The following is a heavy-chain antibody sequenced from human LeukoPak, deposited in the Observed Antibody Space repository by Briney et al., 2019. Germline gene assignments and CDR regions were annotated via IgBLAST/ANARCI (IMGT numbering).Heavy chain of an antibody. D-gene: IGHD3-16*01. CDR1: GGSFSTYY. Sequence: PSETLSLTCTVSGGSFSTYYWSWIRQPPGKGLEWIGYIYYSGSTDYNPSLKSRVTMSLDTSKNQFSLKLSSVTAADTALYYCARAVISFGAAVAKGFDCWGQGTLVTVSS. V-gene: IGHV4-59*01. CDR2: IYYSGST. J-gene: IGHJ4*02. CDR3: ARAVISFGAAVAKGFDC.